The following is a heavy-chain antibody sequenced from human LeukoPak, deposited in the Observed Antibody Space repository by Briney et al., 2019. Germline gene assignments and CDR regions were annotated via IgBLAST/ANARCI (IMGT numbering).Heavy chain of an antibody. J-gene: IGHJ3*02. CDR3: ARGQDYDYVWGSYRYTGDAFDI. CDR1: GGSISSSSYY. D-gene: IGHD3-16*02. Sequence: SETLSLTCTVSGGSISSSSYYWGWIRQPPGKGLEWIGEINHSGSTNYNPSLKSRVTISVDTSKNQFSLKLSSVTAADTAVYYCARGQDYDYVWGSYRYTGDAFDIWGQGTMVTVSS. V-gene: IGHV4-39*07. CDR2: INHSGST.